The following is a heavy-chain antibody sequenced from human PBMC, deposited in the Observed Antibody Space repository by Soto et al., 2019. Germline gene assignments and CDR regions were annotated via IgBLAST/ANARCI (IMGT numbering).Heavy chain of an antibody. Sequence: SETLSLTCTVSGGSISSYYWSWIRQPPGKGLEWIGYIYYSGSTNYNPSLKSRVTISVDTSKNQFSLKLSSVTAADTAVYYCAKGGLVRGSFHGWLDPWGQGALVTVSS. CDR1: GGSISSYY. V-gene: IGHV4-59*08. CDR3: AKGGLVRGSFHGWLDP. CDR2: IYYSGST. D-gene: IGHD3-10*01. J-gene: IGHJ5*02.